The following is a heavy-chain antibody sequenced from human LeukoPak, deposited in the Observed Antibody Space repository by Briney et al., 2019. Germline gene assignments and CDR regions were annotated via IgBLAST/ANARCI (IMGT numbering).Heavy chain of an antibody. CDR3: ASPPYSSGWYYFDY. Sequence: SETLSLTCTVSGGSISSYYRSWIRQPPGKGLEWIGYIYYSGSTNYNPSLKSRVTISVDTSKNQFSLKLSSVTAADTAVYYCASPPYSSGWYYFDYWGQGTLVTVSS. CDR1: GGSISSYY. D-gene: IGHD6-19*01. CDR2: IYYSGST. J-gene: IGHJ4*02. V-gene: IGHV4-59*08.